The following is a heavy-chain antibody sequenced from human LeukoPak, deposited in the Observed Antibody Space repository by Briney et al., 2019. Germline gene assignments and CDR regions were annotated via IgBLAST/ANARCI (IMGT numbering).Heavy chain of an antibody. CDR1: GGTFSSYA. CDR3: ARDLDNGSYEAFDI. Sequence: ASVKVSCKASGGTFSSYAISWVRQAPGQGLEWMGGIIPIFGTANYAQKFQGRVTITTDESTSTAYMELSSLRSEDTAVYYCARDLDNGSYEAFDIWGQGTMVTVSS. V-gene: IGHV1-69*05. J-gene: IGHJ3*02. D-gene: IGHD1-26*01. CDR2: IIPIFGTA.